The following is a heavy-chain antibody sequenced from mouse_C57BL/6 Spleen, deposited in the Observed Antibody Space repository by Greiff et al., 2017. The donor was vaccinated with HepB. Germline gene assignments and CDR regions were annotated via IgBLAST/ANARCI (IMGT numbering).Heavy chain of an antibody. V-gene: IGHV1-81*01. Sequence: QVQLQQSGAELARPGASVKLSCKASGYTFTSYGISWVKQRTGQGLEWIGEIYPRSGNTYYNEKFKGKATLTADKSSSTAYMELRSLTSEDSAVYFCARGAPTYYSNPFDYWGQGTTLTVSS. J-gene: IGHJ2*01. CDR2: IYPRSGNT. CDR3: ARGAPTYYSNPFDY. D-gene: IGHD2-5*01. CDR1: GYTFTSYG.